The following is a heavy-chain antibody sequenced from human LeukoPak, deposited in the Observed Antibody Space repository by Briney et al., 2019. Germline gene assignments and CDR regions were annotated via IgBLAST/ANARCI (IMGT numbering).Heavy chain of an antibody. CDR2: INPSGGST. V-gene: IGHV1-46*01. D-gene: IGHD1-26*01. CDR3: ARDWSRSGSGSNYYMDV. CDR1: GYTFTNYG. Sequence: GASVKVSCKASGYTFTNYGIIWVRQAPGQGLEWMGIINPSGGSTSYAQKFQGRVTMTRDTSTSTVYMELSSLRSEDTAVYYCARDWSRSGSGSNYYMDVWGKGITVTISS. J-gene: IGHJ6*03.